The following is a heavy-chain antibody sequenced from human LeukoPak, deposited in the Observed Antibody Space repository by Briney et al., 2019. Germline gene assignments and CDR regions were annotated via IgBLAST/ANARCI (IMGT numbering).Heavy chain of an antibody. Sequence: GGSLRLSCAASGFTFSSYGMHWVRQAPGKGLEWVAVISYDGSNKYYADSVKGRFTISRDNSENTLYLQMNSLRAEDTAVYYCAKEGGYYGSGSYLAGFYYYYYMDVWGKGTTVTVSS. J-gene: IGHJ6*03. V-gene: IGHV3-30*18. D-gene: IGHD3-10*01. CDR1: GFTFSSYG. CDR3: AKEGGYYGSGSYLAGFYYYYYMDV. CDR2: ISYDGSNK.